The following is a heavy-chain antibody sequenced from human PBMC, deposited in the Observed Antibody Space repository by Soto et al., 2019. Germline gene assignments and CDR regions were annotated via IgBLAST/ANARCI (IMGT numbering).Heavy chain of an antibody. CDR3: AKEYSAAGLNFDY. CDR2: IYSGGST. CDR1: GFTVSSNY. D-gene: IGHD6-13*01. V-gene: IGHV3-53*01. Sequence: GGSLRLSCAASGFTVSSNYMSWVRQAPGKGLEWVSVIYSGGSTYYADSVKGRFTVSRDNSKNTLYLQMNSLRAEDTAVYYCAKEYSAAGLNFDYWGQGTLVTVSS. J-gene: IGHJ4*02.